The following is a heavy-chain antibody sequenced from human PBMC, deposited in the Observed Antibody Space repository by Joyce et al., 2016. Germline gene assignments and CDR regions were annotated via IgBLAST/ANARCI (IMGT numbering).Heavy chain of an antibody. CDR3: AKMSSAWYRYPIDY. CDR1: GFTFSSYA. Sequence: EVQLLESGGGLVQPGGSLRLSCAASGFTFSSYAMRWVRQAPGKGLEWVSAISGSGGSTYYADSVKGRFTISRDNSKNTLYLQMNSLRADDTAVYYCAKMSSAWYRYPIDYWGQGTLVTVSS. D-gene: IGHD6-13*01. V-gene: IGHV3-23*01. CDR2: ISGSGGST. J-gene: IGHJ4*02.